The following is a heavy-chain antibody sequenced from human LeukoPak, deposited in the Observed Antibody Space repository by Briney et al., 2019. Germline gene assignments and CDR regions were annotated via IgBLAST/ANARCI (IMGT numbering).Heavy chain of an antibody. CDR3: AKSGQANWGWKDY. V-gene: IGHV3-23*01. CDR2: ITGSGANT. CDR1: GFTFSSYS. J-gene: IGHJ4*02. D-gene: IGHD7-27*01. Sequence: PGGSLRLSCAASGFTFSSYSMNWVRQAPGKGLEWVSTITGSGANTYHADSVMGRFTISRDNSKNTLSLQMNSLRAEDTAIYYCAKSGQANWGWKDYWGQGTLVTVSS.